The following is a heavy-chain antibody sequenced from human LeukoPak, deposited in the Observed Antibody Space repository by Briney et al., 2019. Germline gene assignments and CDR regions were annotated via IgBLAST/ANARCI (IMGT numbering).Heavy chain of an antibody. D-gene: IGHD3-10*01. CDR1: GFTFSSYS. J-gene: IGHJ4*02. Sequence: GGSLRLSCAASGFTFSSYSMNWVRQAPGKGLEWVSSISSSSSYIYYADSVKGRFTISRDNAKNSLYLQMNSLRAEDTAVYYCARDTYGSGSYSGYWGQGTLVTASS. CDR3: ARDTYGSGSYSGY. CDR2: ISSSSSYI. V-gene: IGHV3-21*01.